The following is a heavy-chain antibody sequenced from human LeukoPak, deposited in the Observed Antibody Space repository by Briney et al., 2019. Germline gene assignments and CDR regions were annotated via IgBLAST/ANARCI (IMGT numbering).Heavy chain of an antibody. V-gene: IGHV4-34*01. CDR2: INHSGST. D-gene: IGHD3-3*01. J-gene: IGHJ4*02. CDR3: ARLATYYDFWSGYYGPSHGDY. Sequence: PGGSLRLSCAASGFTFSNSAMTWIRQPPGKGLEWIGEINHSGSTNYNPSLKSRVTISVDTSKNQFSLKLSSVTAADTAVYYCARLATYYDFWSGYYGPSHGDYWGQGTLVTVSS. CDR1: GFTFSNSA.